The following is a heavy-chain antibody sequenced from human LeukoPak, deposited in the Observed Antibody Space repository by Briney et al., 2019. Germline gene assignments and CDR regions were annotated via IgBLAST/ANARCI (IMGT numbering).Heavy chain of an antibody. CDR3: ARALILRGQYYFDY. J-gene: IGHJ4*02. CDR1: GGSISSYY. D-gene: IGHD4-17*01. CDR2: IYTSGST. V-gene: IGHV4-4*08. Sequence: SETLSLTCTVSGGSISSYYWSWIRQPPGKGLEWIGYIYTSGSTNYNPSLKSRVTISVDTSKNQFSLKLSSVTAADTAVYYCARALILRGQYYFDYWGQGTLVTVSS.